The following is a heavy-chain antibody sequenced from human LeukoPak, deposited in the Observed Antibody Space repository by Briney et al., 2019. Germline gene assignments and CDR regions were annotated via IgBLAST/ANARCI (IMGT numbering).Heavy chain of an antibody. CDR3: ARGKNPGYYYGMDV. V-gene: IGHV4-34*01. CDR2: INHSGST. Sequence: PSETLSLTCAVYGGSFSGYYWSWIRQPPGKGLEWIGEINHSGSTNYNPSLKSRVTISVDTSKNQFSLKLSSVTAADTAVYYCARGKNPGYYYGMDVWGQGTTVTVSS. J-gene: IGHJ6*02. CDR1: GGSFSGYY.